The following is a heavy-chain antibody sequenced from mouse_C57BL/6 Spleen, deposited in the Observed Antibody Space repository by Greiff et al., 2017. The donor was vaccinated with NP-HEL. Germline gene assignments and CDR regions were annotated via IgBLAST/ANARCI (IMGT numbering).Heavy chain of an antibody. CDR2: IDPSDSET. CDR3: ARKGDSRAMDY. CDR1: GYTFTSYW. J-gene: IGHJ4*01. V-gene: IGHV1-52*01. Sequence: QVQLQQPGAELVRPGSSVKLSCKASGYTFTSYWMHWVKQRPIQGLEWIGNIDPSDSETHYNQKFKDKATLTVDKSSSTAYMQLSSLTSEDSAVYYCARKGDSRAMDYWGQGTSVTVSS. D-gene: IGHD1-1*01.